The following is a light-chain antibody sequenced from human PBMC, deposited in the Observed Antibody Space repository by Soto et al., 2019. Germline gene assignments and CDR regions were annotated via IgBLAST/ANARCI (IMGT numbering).Light chain of an antibody. J-gene: IGLJ3*02. CDR3: SSYTSSSPRV. Sequence: QSALTQPASVSGSPGQSITISCTGTSSDVGGYNYVSWYQQHPGKAPKLMIYEVSNRPSGVSNRFFGSKSGNTASLTISGLQAEDVADYYCSSYTSSSPRVFDGGTKLTV. V-gene: IGLV2-14*01. CDR1: SSDVGGYNY. CDR2: EVS.